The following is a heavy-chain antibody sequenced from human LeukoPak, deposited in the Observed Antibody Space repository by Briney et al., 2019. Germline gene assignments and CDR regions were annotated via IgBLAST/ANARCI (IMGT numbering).Heavy chain of an antibody. CDR2: IDSGGST. CDR3: GRETYYYDRSGYYIGY. CDR1: GFTVSSNY. V-gene: IGHV3-66*01. D-gene: IGHD3-22*01. Sequence: PGGSLRLSCAASGFTVSSNYMSWVRQAPGKGLEWVSVIDSGGSTYYADSVKGRFTIPRDNSKNTLYLQMNSLRAEDTAVYYCGRETYYYDRSGYYIGYWGQGTLVTVSS. J-gene: IGHJ4*02.